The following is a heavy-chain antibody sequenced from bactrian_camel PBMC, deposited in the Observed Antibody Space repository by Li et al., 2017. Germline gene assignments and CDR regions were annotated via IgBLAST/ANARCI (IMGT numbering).Heavy chain of an antibody. CDR3: ASGPSGSYVLGY. D-gene: IGHD1*01. V-gene: IGHV3S60*01. Sequence: HVQLVESGGGLVQPGESLRLSCTGSGFTFADSDMYWYRQAPGNECELVFQVARDGRTHYADSVKGRFTFSPDNAKNTMYLQMNSLKPEDTALYYCASGPSGSYVLGYWGQGTQVTVS. CDR1: GFTFADSD. CDR2: VARDGRT. J-gene: IGHJ4*01.